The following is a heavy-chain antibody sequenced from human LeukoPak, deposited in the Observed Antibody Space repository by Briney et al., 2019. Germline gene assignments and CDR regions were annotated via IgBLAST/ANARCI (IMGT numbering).Heavy chain of an antibody. D-gene: IGHD3-22*01. CDR2: MYYSGST. J-gene: IGHJ5*02. V-gene: IGHV4-30-4*01. CDR3: ARPYYYDSRIDP. Sequence: PSQTLSLTCTVSGGSICSGDYYWSWIRQPPGKGLEWIAYMYYSGSTYYNPSLKSRVTMSADTSKNQLSLKLSSVTAADTAVYYCARPYYYDSRIDPWGQGILVTVSS. CDR1: GGSICSGDYY.